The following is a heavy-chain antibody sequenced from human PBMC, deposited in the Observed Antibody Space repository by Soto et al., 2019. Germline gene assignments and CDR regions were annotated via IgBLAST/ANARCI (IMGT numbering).Heavy chain of an antibody. CDR1: GGSISSYY. CDR2: IYYSGST. CDR3: ARGFGDYIASLDY. V-gene: IGHV4-59*01. J-gene: IGHJ4*02. D-gene: IGHD4-17*01. Sequence: SETLSLTCTVSGGSISSYYWSWIRQPPGKGLEWIGYIYYSGSTNYNPSLKSRVTISVDTSKNQFSLKLSSVTAADTAVYYCARGFGDYIASLDYWGQATLVTVSS.